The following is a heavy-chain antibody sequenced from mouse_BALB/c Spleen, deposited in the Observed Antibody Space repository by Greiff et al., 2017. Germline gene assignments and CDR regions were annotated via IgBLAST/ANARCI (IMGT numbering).Heavy chain of an antibody. CDR3: ANYYGYAMDY. D-gene: IGHD1-1*01. V-gene: IGHV1-7*01. J-gene: IGHJ4*01. CDR1: GYTFTSYW. CDR2: INPSTGYT. Sequence: VQLVESGAELAKPGASVKMSCKASGYTFTSYWMHWVKQRPGQGLEWIGYINPSTGYTEYNQKFKDKATLTADKSSSTAYMQLSSLTSEDSAVYYCANYYGYAMDYWGQGTSVTVSS.